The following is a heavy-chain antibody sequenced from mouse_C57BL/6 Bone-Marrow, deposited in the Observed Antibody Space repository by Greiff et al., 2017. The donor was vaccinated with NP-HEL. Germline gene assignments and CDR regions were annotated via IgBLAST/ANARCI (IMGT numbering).Heavy chain of an antibody. CDR2: ISGGGGNT. CDR1: GFTFSSYT. D-gene: IGHD1-1*01. J-gene: IGHJ3*01. Sequence: EVQRVESGGGLVKPGGSLKLSCAASGFTFSSYTMSWVRQTPEKRLEWVATISGGGGNTYYPDSVKGRFTISRDNAKNTLYLQMSSLRSEDTAVYYCARPSLDAVVAPFAYWGQGTLVTVSA. V-gene: IGHV5-9*04. CDR3: ARPSLDAVVAPFAY.